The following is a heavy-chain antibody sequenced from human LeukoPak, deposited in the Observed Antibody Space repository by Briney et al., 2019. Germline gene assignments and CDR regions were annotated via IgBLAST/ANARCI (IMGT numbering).Heavy chain of an antibody. J-gene: IGHJ3*02. V-gene: IGHV4-39*01. D-gene: IGHD1-26*01. CDR2: IYSSGST. Sequence: SETQSLTCTVSGGSISSSSYYWGWIRQPPGKGLEWIGSIYSSGSTYYNPSLKSRVTISVDTSKNQFSLKLSSVTAADTAVYYCARRAGQSLNGSYGTAFDIWGQGTTVIVSA. CDR3: ARRAGQSLNGSYGTAFDI. CDR1: GGSISSSSYY.